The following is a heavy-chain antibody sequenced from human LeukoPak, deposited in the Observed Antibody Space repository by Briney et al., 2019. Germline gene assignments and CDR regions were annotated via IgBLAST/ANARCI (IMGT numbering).Heavy chain of an antibody. V-gene: IGHV3-30-3*01. D-gene: IGHD6-6*01. CDR2: ISYDGSNK. CDR3: AREMGIATRPTPFDC. CDR1: GFIFSSYA. Sequence: TGGSLRLSCAASGFIFSSYAMHWVRQAPGKGLEWVAVISYDGSNKYYADSVKGRFTISRDNSKNTLYLQMNSLRAEDTAVYYCAREMGIATRPTPFDCWGQGTLVTVSS. J-gene: IGHJ4*02.